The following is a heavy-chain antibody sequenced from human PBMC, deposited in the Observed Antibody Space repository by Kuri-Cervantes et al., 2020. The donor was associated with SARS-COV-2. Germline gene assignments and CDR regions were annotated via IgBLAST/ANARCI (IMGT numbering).Heavy chain of an antibody. J-gene: IGHJ4*02. CDR2: MNPNSGNT. Sequence: ASVKVSCKASGYTFTSYDINWVRQATGQGLEWMGWMNPNSGNTGYAQKFQGRVTITTDESTSTAYMELSSLRSEDTAVYYCARGPTKEFGQLGPWGQGTLVTVSS. D-gene: IGHD6-6*01. CDR1: GYTFTSYD. V-gene: IGHV1-8*03. CDR3: ARGPTKEFGQLGP.